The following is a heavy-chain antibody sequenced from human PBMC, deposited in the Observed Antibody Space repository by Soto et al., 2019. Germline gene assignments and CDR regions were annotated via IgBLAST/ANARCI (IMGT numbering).Heavy chain of an antibody. CDR3: ATDEGHCTNGVCYTEGFDY. J-gene: IGHJ4*02. Sequence: GASVKVSCKVSGYTLTELSMHWVRQAPGKGLEWMGGFDPEDGETIYAQKFQGRVTMTEDTSTDTAYMELSSLRSEDTAVYYCATDEGHCTNGVCYTEGFDYWGQGTLVTVSS. D-gene: IGHD2-8*01. CDR2: FDPEDGET. CDR1: GYTLTELS. V-gene: IGHV1-24*01.